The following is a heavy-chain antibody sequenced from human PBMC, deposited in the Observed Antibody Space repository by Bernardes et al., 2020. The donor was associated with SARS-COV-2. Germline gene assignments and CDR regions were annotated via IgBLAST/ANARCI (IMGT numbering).Heavy chain of an antibody. CDR1: GGPISSSGYY. CDR3: ARPSSASYGGFDY. V-gene: IGHV4-39*01. D-gene: IGHD6-25*01. CDR2: IYSSGST. J-gene: IGHJ4*02. Sequence: SETLSLTCTVSGGPISSSGYYWGWTRQPPGTGLEWIGRIYSSGSTYYNPSLRSRVTVSVDTSTNQFSLNLRSVTAADTAVYYCARPSSASYGGFDYWGQGTLVTVSS.